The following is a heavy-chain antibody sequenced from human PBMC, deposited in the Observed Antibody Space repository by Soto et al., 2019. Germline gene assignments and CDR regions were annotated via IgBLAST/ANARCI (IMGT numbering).Heavy chain of an antibody. Sequence: ASVKVSCKASGYTFTNNDVSWVRQATGQGLEWMGWMNPGSGDTGYAQKFQGRVTMTRDISIATAYMELNSLTSEDTAIYYCARMESFGSLNWFDPWGQGTLVTVAS. CDR2: MNPGSGDT. CDR1: GYTFTNND. CDR3: ARMESFGSLNWFDP. J-gene: IGHJ5*02. V-gene: IGHV1-8*02. D-gene: IGHD3-16*02.